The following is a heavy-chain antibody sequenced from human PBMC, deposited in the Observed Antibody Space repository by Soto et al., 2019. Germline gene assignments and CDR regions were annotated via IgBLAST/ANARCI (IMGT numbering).Heavy chain of an antibody. D-gene: IGHD1-26*01. CDR2: IYHSGST. V-gene: IGHV4-31*03. CDR1: NASITSSGYY. CDR3: ARMSGTYYVPDY. Sequence: QVQLQESGPRLVEASQTLSLTCTVSNASITSSGYYWSWVRQPPGKRLEWIGYIYHSGSTFYSPSLQRRLTMSVDTSKNQFSLTLRSVTAADTALYHCARMSGTYYVPDYCGQGTLVTVSS. J-gene: IGHJ4*02.